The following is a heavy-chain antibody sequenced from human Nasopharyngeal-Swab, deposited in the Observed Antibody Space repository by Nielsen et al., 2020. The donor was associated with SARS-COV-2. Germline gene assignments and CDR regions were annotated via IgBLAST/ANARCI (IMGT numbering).Heavy chain of an antibody. CDR1: GFTFSSYA. V-gene: IGHV3-30-3*01. D-gene: IGHD3-10*01. J-gene: IGHJ4*02. CDR2: ISYDGSNK. CDR3: ARGPAALWFGNYYFDY. Sequence: GESLKISCAASGFTFSSYAMHWVRQAPGKGLEWVAVISYDGSNKYYADSVKGRFTISRDNSKNTLYPQMNSLRAEDTAVYYCARGPAALWFGNYYFDYWGQGTLVTVSS.